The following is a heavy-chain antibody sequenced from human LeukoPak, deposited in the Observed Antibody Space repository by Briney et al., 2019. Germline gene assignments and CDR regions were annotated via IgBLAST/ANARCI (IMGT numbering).Heavy chain of an antibody. V-gene: IGHV1-8*03. CDR1: GYTFTSYD. CDR2: MNPNSGNT. J-gene: IGHJ4*02. Sequence: GASVKVSCKASGYTFTSYDIDWVRRATGQGHEWMGWMNPNSGNTGYAQKFQGRVTITRNTSISTAYMELSSLRSEDTAVYYCARGHVAVTFDYWGQGTLVTVSS. D-gene: IGHD6-19*01. CDR3: ARGHVAVTFDY.